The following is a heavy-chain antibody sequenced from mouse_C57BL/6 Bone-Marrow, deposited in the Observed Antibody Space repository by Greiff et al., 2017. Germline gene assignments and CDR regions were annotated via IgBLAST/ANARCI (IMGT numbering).Heavy chain of an antibody. D-gene: IGHD2-4*01. J-gene: IGHJ1*03. CDR1: GYTFTEYT. CDR2: FYPGSGSI. CDR3: ARHEDRRDYHWYFDV. Sequence: QVQLKESGAELVKPGASVKLSCKASGYTFTEYTIHWVKQRSGQGLEWIGWFYPGSGSIKYNEKFKDKATLTADKSSSTVYMELSRLTSEDAAVYFCARHEDRRDYHWYFDVWGTGTTVTVSS. V-gene: IGHV1-62-2*01.